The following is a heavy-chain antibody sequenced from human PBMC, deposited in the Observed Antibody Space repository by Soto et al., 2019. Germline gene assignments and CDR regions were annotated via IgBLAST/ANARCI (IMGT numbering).Heavy chain of an antibody. CDR3: AASIFYYGMDV. Sequence: PGESLKISCKGSGYTFTNYWIGWVRQMPGKGLEWMGIIYPGDSDTKYNPSFQGQVTISANKSITTTYLQWSSLKASDTAIYYCAASIFYYGMDVWGQGTTVTVSS. CDR2: IYPGDSDT. J-gene: IGHJ6*02. CDR1: GYTFTNYW. V-gene: IGHV5-51*01.